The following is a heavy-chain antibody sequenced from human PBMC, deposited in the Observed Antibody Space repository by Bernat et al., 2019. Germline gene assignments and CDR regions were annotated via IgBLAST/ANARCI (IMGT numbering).Heavy chain of an antibody. CDR3: AKDLIQGGAMPNWFDP. D-gene: IGHD2-2*01. V-gene: IGHV4-59*12. J-gene: IGHJ5*02. CDR2: IYYSGST. Sequence: QVQLQESGPGLVKPSETLSLTCTVSGGSISSYYWSWIRQPPGKGLEWIGYIYYSGSTNYNPSLKSRVTISVDTSKNQFSLKLSSVTAADTAVYYCAKDLIQGGAMPNWFDPWGQGTLVTVSS. CDR1: GGSISSYY.